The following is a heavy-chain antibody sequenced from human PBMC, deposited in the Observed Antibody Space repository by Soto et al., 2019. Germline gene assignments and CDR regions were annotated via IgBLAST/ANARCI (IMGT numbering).Heavy chain of an antibody. V-gene: IGHV3-66*04. CDR1: LFIVSDNY. CDR3: ATRMTTAPY. Sequence: EVRLVQSGGGLVQPGGSLRLSCAASLFIVSDNYMSWVRQAPGKGLEWVSLMYSGGGTDYAESVKGRFTISRDNSKNTLYLQMNSLKAEDTGIYYCATRMTTAPYWGQGTVVTVSS. D-gene: IGHD4-17*01. CDR2: MYSGGGT. J-gene: IGHJ4*02.